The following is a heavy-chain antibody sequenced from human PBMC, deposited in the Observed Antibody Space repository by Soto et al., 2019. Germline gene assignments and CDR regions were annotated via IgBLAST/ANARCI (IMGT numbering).Heavy chain of an antibody. CDR3: ASSYYDFWSGYSPDWFDP. V-gene: IGHV4-39*01. CDR2: IYYSGST. D-gene: IGHD3-3*01. CDR1: GGSISSSSYY. Sequence: QLQLQESGPGLVKPSETLSLTCTVSGGSISSSSYYWGWIRQPPGKGLEWIGSIYYSGSTYYNPSLKSRVTISVDTSKNQFSLKLSSVTAADTAVYYCASSYYDFWSGYSPDWFDPWGQGTLVTVSS. J-gene: IGHJ5*02.